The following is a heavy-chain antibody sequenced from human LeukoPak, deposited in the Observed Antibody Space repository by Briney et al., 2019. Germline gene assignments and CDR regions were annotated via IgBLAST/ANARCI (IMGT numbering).Heavy chain of an antibody. J-gene: IGHJ5*02. CDR1: GFIFSSYA. D-gene: IGHD3-10*01. CDR2: ISGSGGST. Sequence: PGGSLRLSCVASGFIFSSYAMSWVRQAPGKGLEWVSAISGSGGSTYYADSVKGRFTISRDNSKNTLYLQMNSLRAEDTAVYYCAKARGTMVRVPFDPWGQGTLVTVSS. CDR3: AKARGTMVRVPFDP. V-gene: IGHV3-23*01.